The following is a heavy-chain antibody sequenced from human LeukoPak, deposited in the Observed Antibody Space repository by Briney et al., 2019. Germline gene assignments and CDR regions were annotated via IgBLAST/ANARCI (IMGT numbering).Heavy chain of an antibody. J-gene: IGHJ6*02. CDR1: GFTLTDYY. V-gene: IGHV3-11*01. CDR3: ARSIGYYYTMDV. Sequence: GGSLRLSCVAYGFTLTDYYMSWIRQAPGRGLEWVSDISGSGRNVYYGDSVKGRFTISRDNAKNPLYLRMNNLRAEDTAVYYCARSIGYYYTMDVWGQGTTVTVSS. CDR2: ISGSGRNV. D-gene: IGHD3-22*01.